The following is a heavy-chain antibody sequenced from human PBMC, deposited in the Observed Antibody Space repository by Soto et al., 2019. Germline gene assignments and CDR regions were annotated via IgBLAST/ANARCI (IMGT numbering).Heavy chain of an antibody. CDR2: IIPIFGTA. J-gene: IGHJ6*02. Sequence: QVQLVQSGAEVKKPGSSVKVSCKASGGTFSSYAISWVRQAPGQGLEWMGGIIPIFGTANYAQTVQGRVKITADQSTITAYRGVSSLRSEDTAVYYCASLVVVTAIGCMDVWGQGTTVTVSS. D-gene: IGHD2-21*02. V-gene: IGHV1-69*01. CDR3: ASLVVVTAIGCMDV. CDR1: GGTFSSYA.